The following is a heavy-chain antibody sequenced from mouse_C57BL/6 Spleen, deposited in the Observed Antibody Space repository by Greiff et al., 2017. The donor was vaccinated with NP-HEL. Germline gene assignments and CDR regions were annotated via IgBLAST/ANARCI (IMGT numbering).Heavy chain of an antibody. J-gene: IGHJ3*01. CDR1: GFTFSSYA. Sequence: EVMLVESGGGLVKPGGSLKLSCAASGFTFSSYAMSWVRQTPEKRLAWVATISDGGSYTYYPDNVKGRFTISRDNAKNNLYLQMSHLKSEDTAMYYCARSYDYDRTWFAYWGQGTLVTVSA. CDR3: ARSYDYDRTWFAY. D-gene: IGHD2-4*01. V-gene: IGHV5-4*03. CDR2: ISDGGSYT.